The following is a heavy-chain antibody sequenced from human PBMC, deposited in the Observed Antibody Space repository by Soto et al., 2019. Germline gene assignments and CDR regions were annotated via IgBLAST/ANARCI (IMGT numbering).Heavy chain of an antibody. V-gene: IGHV3-74*01. Sequence: EVQLVESGGGLVQPGGSLRLSCAASGFTFSGYWMHWVRQAPGKGLVWVSSINSDGSTTSYADSGRGRFTISRDNAKNTLYLQMNRLRAEDTAVYYCARVRTGNWYFDLWVRGALVTVSS. CDR2: INSDGSTT. CDR3: ARVRTGNWYFDL. CDR1: GFTFSGYW. J-gene: IGHJ2*01. D-gene: IGHD1-1*01.